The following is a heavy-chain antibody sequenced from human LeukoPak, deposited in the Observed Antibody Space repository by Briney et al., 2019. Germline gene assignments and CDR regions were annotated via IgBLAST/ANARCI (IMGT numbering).Heavy chain of an antibody. D-gene: IGHD1-14*01. CDR1: GFTFSSYA. J-gene: IGHJ6*03. CDR2: ISCDGSNK. V-gene: IGHV3-30*04. Sequence: GRSLRLSCAASGFTFSSYAMHWVRQAPGKGLEWVAVISCDGSNKYYADSVKGRFTISRDNSKNTLYLQTNSLRAEDTAVYYCARDNHYYMDVWGKGTTVTVSS. CDR3: ARDNHYYMDV.